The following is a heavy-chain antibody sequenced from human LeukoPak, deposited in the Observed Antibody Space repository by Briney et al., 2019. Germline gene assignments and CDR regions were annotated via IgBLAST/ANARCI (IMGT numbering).Heavy chain of an antibody. J-gene: IGHJ4*02. CDR2: IYYSGST. Sequence: PSETLSLTCTVSGGSISSYYWSWIRQPPGKGLEWIGYIYYSGSTNYNPSLKSRVTISVDTSKNQFSLKLSSVTAADTAVYYCARSSSSYYYGSGSPVYWGQGTLVTVSS. CDR1: GGSISSYY. CDR3: ARSSSSYYYGSGSPVY. D-gene: IGHD3-10*01. V-gene: IGHV4-59*13.